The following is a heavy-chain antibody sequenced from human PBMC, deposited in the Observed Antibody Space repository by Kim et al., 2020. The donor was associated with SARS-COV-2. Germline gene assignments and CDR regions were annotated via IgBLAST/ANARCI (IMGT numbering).Heavy chain of an antibody. J-gene: IGHJ4*02. D-gene: IGHD6-13*01. CDR3: ARDAVDSSSWYIDY. Sequence: DSVKGRFTISRDNSNNTVYLQKNILRLEDTAVYYCARDAVDSSSWYIDYWGRGTLVTLSS. V-gene: IGHV3-30*01.